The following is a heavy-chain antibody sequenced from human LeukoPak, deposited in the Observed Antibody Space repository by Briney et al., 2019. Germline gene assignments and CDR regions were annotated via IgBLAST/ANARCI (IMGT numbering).Heavy chain of an antibody. CDR1: GGSFSGYY. V-gene: IGHV4-34*01. J-gene: IGHJ4*02. CDR2: INHSGST. D-gene: IGHD3-10*01. CDR3: ARAHVLLWFGELSAVPFDY. Sequence: PSETLSLTCAVYGGSFSGYYWSWIRQPPGKGLEWIGEINHSGSTNYNPSLKSRVTISVDTSKNQFSLKLSSVTAADTAVYYCARAHVLLWFGELSAVPFDYWGQGTLVTVSS.